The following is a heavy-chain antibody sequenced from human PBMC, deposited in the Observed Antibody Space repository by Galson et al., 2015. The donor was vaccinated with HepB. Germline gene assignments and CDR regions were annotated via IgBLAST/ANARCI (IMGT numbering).Heavy chain of an antibody. CDR2: IYPGDSDT. V-gene: IGHV5-51*01. CDR1: GYDFTNYW. Sequence: QSGAEVKKPGESLKISCKISGYDFTNYWIGWVRQMPGKGLELMGIIYPGDSDTRHSPSFQGQVAISADKSINTAYLQWNSLKASDTAMYYCAREHRYSNGWDFGYWGQGTLVTVSS. CDR3: AREHRYSNGWDFGY. D-gene: IGHD6-19*01. J-gene: IGHJ4*02.